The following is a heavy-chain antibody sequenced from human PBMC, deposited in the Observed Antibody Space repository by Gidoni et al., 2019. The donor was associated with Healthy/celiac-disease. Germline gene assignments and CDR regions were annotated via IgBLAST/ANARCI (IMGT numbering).Heavy chain of an antibody. D-gene: IGHD2-21*01. CDR3: AHRPPYAEYFQH. J-gene: IGHJ1*01. CDR2: IYWNDDK. Sequence: QITLKESGPTLVKPTQTLTLTCTFSGFSLSTSGVGVGWIRQPPGKALEWLALIYWNDDKRYSPSLKSRLTITKDTSKNQVVLTMTNMDPVDTATYYCAHRPPYAEYFQHWGQGTLVTVSS. CDR1: GFSLSTSGVG. V-gene: IGHV2-5*01.